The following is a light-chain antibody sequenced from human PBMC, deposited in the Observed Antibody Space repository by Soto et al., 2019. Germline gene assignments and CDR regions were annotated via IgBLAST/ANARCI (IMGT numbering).Light chain of an antibody. CDR2: GAS. J-gene: IGKJ1*01. V-gene: IGKV3-15*01. Sequence: EIVMTQSPATLSVSPGESATLSCRASQRISRNLAWYQQKPGQAPRLLIYGASTRATGIPARFSGSGSGTDFTLTISRLEPEDFAVYYCHHYGDTPRTFGQGTKVDIK. CDR3: HHYGDTPRT. CDR1: QRISRN.